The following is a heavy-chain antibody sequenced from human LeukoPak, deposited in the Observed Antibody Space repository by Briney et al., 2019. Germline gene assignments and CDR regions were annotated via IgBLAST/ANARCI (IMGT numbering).Heavy chain of an antibody. CDR3: AKGGSTAMVLSLYYGMDV. CDR2: ISGSGGST. D-gene: IGHD5-18*01. Sequence: PGGSLRLSCAASGFTFSGYAMSWVRQAPGKGLEWVSAISGSGGSTYYADSVKGRFTISRDNSKNTLYLQMNSLRAEDTAVYYCAKGGSTAMVLSLYYGMDVWGQGTTVTVSS. CDR1: GFTFSGYA. V-gene: IGHV3-23*01. J-gene: IGHJ6*02.